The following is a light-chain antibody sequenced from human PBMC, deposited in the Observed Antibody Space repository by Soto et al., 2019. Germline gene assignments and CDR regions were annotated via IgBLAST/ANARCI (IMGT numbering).Light chain of an antibody. J-gene: IGKJ1*01. CDR2: AAS. CDR3: LQDYDYPRT. CDR1: QGIRDE. V-gene: IGKV1-6*01. Sequence: AIQMTQSPSSLSAYVGDRVTITCRASQGIRDELGWYQQKAGKAPNLLISAASRLQSGVPSRFSGRGSGTDFTLTISSLQPEDFATYYCLQDYDYPRTFGQGTKVELK.